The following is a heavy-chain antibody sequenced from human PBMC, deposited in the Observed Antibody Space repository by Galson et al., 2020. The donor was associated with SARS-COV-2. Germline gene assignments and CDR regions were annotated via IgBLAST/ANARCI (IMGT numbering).Heavy chain of an antibody. CDR2: ISWDGSVT. CDR3: AKGMITVAYFDY. CDR1: GFPFDDYA. D-gene: IGHD3-16*01. V-gene: IGHV3-43D*03. J-gene: IGHJ4*02. Sequence: GESLKISCATSGFPFDDYAMHWVRQAPGTGLEWVSLISWDGSVTHYADSVKGRFTISRDNSKNSLYLQMNSLRPEDTALYYCAKGMITVAYFDYWGQGTLVTVSS.